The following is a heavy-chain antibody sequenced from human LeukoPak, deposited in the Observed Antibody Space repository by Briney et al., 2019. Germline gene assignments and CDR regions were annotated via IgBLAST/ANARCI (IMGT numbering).Heavy chain of an antibody. CDR2: IKSKTDGGTT. V-gene: IGHV3-15*01. D-gene: IGHD3-10*01. CDR3: TTDLYGSGSYNY. CDR1: GFTFSNAW. Sequence: GGSLILSCAASGFTFSNAWMSWVRQAPGKGLEWVGRIKSKTDGGTTDYAAPVKGRFTISRDDSKNTLYLQMNSLKTEDTAVYYCTTDLYGSGSYNYWGQGTLVTVSS. J-gene: IGHJ4*02.